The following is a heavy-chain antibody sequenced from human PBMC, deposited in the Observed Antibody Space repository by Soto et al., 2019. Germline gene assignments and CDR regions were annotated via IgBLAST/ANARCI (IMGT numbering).Heavy chain of an antibody. CDR1: GLSISRVIYC. J-gene: IGHJ4*02. Sequence: PSETLSRTCTVSGLSISRVIYCWGWIRQPPGKGLEWIGSIYYSGSTYYNPSLKSRVTISVDTSKNQFSLKLSSVTAADTAVYYCMLGGGWKDFDYWGQGTLVTVS. V-gene: IGHV4-39*01. D-gene: IGHD2-21*01. CDR3: MLGGGWKDFDY. CDR2: IYYSGST.